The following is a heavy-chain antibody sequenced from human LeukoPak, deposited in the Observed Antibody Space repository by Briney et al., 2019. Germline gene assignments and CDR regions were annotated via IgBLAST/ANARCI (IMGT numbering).Heavy chain of an antibody. Sequence: SVMVSCKASGGTFSSYDISWVRQAPGQGLEWLVGIIPLFGTANYAQKFQDRVTISADASTSTAYMELSSLRSGDTAVYYCARVDTAMVTRYFDYWGQGTLVTVSS. V-gene: IGHV1-69*13. J-gene: IGHJ4*02. D-gene: IGHD5-18*01. CDR2: IIPLFGTA. CDR3: ARVDTAMVTRYFDY. CDR1: GGTFSSYD.